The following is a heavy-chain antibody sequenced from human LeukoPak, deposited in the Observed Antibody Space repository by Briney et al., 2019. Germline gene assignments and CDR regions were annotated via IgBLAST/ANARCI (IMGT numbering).Heavy chain of an antibody. CDR1: GGTFSSYA. J-gene: IGHJ3*02. CDR3: ARGLALLGYCSSTSCPHDAFDI. D-gene: IGHD2-2*01. Sequence: GASVKVSCKASGGTFSSYAISWVRQAPGQGLEWMGGIIPIFGTANYAQKFQGRVTITADESTSTAYMELSSLRSEDTAVYYCARGLALLGYCSSTSCPHDAFDIWGQGTMVTVSP. CDR2: IIPIFGTA. V-gene: IGHV1-69*13.